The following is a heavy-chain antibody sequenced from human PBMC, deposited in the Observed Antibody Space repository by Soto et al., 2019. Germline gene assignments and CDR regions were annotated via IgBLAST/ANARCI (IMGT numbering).Heavy chain of an antibody. CDR3: ARAPGYGGNSREDY. CDR2: ISYDGSNK. J-gene: IGHJ4*02. D-gene: IGHD4-17*01. CDR1: GFTFSSYA. Sequence: PGGSLRLSXAASGFTFSSYAMHWVRQAPGKGLEWVAVISYDGSNKYYADSVKGRFTISRDNSKNTLYLQMNSLRAEDTAVHYCARAPGYGGNSREDYWGQGTLVTVS. V-gene: IGHV3-30-3*01.